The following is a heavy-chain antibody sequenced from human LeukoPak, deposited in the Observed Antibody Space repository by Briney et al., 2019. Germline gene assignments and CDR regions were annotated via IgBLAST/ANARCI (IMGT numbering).Heavy chain of an antibody. CDR3: ARDVQYGDYVQTEWYFDL. Sequence: PSETLSLTCAVYGGSFSGYYWSWIRQPPGKGLEWIGYIYYSGSTNYNPSLKSRVTISVDTSKNQFSLKLSSVTAADTAVYYCARDVQYGDYVQTEWYFDLRGRGTLVTVSS. J-gene: IGHJ2*01. V-gene: IGHV4-59*01. CDR2: IYYSGST. D-gene: IGHD4-17*01. CDR1: GGSFSGYY.